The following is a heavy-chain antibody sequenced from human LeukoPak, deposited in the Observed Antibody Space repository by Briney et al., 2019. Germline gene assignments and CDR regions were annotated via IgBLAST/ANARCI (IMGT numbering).Heavy chain of an antibody. CDR1: GYSFTSYW. D-gene: IGHD2-2*01. J-gene: IGHJ4*02. Sequence: GESLQISCKGSGYSFTSYWIGWVRQMPGKGLEWMGIIYPGDSDTRYSPSFQGQVTISADKSISTAYLQWSSLKASDTAMYYCARPTRYCSNTSCPYDYWGQGTLVTVSS. V-gene: IGHV5-51*01. CDR3: ARPTRYCSNTSCPYDY. CDR2: IYPGDSDT.